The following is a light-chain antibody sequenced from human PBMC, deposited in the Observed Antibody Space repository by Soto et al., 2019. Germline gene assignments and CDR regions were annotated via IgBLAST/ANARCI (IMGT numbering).Light chain of an antibody. J-gene: IGLJ1*01. V-gene: IGLV2-8*01. Sequence: QSALTQPPSASGSPGQSVTISCTGTKNDIGVYDFVSWYQHHPGKAPRLIIYEVVQWPSGVPDRFSGSKSGNTASLTVSGLQAVDEADYFCKSYAGSNTYVFGSGTKLTVL. CDR1: KNDIGVYDF. CDR3: KSYAGSNTYV. CDR2: EVV.